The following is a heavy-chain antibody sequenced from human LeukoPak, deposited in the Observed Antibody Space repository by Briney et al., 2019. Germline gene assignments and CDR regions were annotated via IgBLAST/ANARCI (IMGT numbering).Heavy chain of an antibody. CDR3: AREEHNWFDP. D-gene: IGHD1-1*01. CDR1: GYAFTSYG. Sequence: ASVNVSCTASGYAFTSYGISWVRQAPGQGLEWMGWISAYNGNTNYAQKLQGRVTMTTDTSTSTAYMELRSLRSDDTAVYYCAREEHNWFDPWGQGTLVTVSS. J-gene: IGHJ5*02. CDR2: ISAYNGNT. V-gene: IGHV1-18*01.